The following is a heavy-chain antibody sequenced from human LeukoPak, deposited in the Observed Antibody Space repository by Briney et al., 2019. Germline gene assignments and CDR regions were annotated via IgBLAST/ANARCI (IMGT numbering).Heavy chain of an antibody. CDR3: AKMMGQRLYDYCMDV. J-gene: IGHJ6*03. CDR2: MSGSGDGT. CDR1: GFAFSNFA. D-gene: IGHD3-16*01. Sequence: GGSLRLSCAASGFAFSNFAMSWVRQAPGKGLEWVSAMSGSGDGTYYADSVKGRFTISRDNSKNTLYLQMNSLRAEDTAVYYCAKMMGQRLYDYCMDVWGKGPRSPSP. V-gene: IGHV3-23*01.